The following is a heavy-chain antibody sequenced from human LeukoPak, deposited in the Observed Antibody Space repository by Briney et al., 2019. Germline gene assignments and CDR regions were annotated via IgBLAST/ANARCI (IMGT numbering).Heavy chain of an antibody. V-gene: IGHV4-59*11. CDR3: ARDSAARSNL. D-gene: IGHD2-15*01. Sequence: SETLSLTCTLSGDSISGHHWSWIRQPPGKELEWIGYIYYNGGTSYNPSLKSRVTLSVDTSKNQFSLHLNDVTAAGTAVYYCARDSAARSNLWGRGALVTVAS. CDR2: IYYNGGT. J-gene: IGHJ2*01. CDR1: GDSISGHH.